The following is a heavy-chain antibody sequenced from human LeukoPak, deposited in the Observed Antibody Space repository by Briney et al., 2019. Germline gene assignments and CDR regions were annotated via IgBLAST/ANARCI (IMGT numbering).Heavy chain of an antibody. D-gene: IGHD3-10*01. CDR2: IDPSDSYT. Sequence: GESLKISCKGSGYSFTSYWISWVRQMPGKGLEWMGRIDPSDSYTNNSPSFQGHVTISADKSISTAYLQWSSLKASDTAMYYCAVWFGELYSPNYYYYGMDVWGKGTTVTVSS. V-gene: IGHV5-10-1*01. J-gene: IGHJ6*04. CDR3: AVWFGELYSPNYYYYGMDV. CDR1: GYSFTSYW.